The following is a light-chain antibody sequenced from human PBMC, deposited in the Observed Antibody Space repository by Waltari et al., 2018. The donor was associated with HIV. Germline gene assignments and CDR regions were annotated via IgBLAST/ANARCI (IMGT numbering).Light chain of an antibody. CDR3: QQSYSSPLT. V-gene: IGKV1-39*01. J-gene: IGKJ3*01. Sequence: DLQLPQFPSSLPAPVGDRVTIACWASQTTCTYLKWYQQKPGKAPKLLISAASSLQSGVASRFSGSASGTDFTLTISSLQPEDYATYYCQQSYSSPLTFDPGTKVEIK. CDR2: AAS. CDR1: QTTCTY.